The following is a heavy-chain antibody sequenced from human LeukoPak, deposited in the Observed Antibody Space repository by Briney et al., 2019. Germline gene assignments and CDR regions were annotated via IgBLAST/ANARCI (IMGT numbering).Heavy chain of an antibody. CDR2: IHYSGNT. J-gene: IGHJ4*02. CDR1: GGPISSGGYY. D-gene: IGHD4-17*01. CDR3: ARDYGDYFDH. V-gene: IGHV4-31*03. Sequence: SETLSLTCTVSGGPISSGGYYWSWIRQHPGKGLEWIGYIHYSGNTYYNPSLKSRVTISVDTSKNQFSLKLSSVAAADTAVYYCARDYGDYFDHWGQGTLVTVSS.